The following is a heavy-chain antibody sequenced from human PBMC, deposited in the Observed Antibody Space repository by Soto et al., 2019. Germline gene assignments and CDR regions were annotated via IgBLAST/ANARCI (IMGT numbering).Heavy chain of an antibody. Sequence: QITLKESGPTLVKPTQTLTLTCTFSGFSLSTSGVGVGWIRQSPGKSLQWLALIYWNGDKRYNPSLKTRLTITKDTSKNQLVLTLTNIDPVDTATYYCAHRPSGWFLFDYWGQGTLVTVSS. CDR1: GFSLSTSGVG. V-gene: IGHV2-5*01. J-gene: IGHJ4*02. CDR2: IYWNGDK. D-gene: IGHD6-19*01. CDR3: AHRPSGWFLFDY.